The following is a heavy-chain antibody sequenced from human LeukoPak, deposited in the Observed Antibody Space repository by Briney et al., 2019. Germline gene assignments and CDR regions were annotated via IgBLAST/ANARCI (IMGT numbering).Heavy chain of an antibody. D-gene: IGHD3-22*01. CDR2: MYYSGGT. J-gene: IGHJ4*02. V-gene: IGHV4-39*01. Sequence: PSETLSLTCTVSGGSISSSSYYWGWIRQPPGKGLEWIGAMYYSGGTYYNPSLKSRVTIYVDTSKNQFSLKLNSVTAADTAVYYCARLAYDNSGYYYFDCWGQGTLVTVSS. CDR1: GGSISSSSYY. CDR3: ARLAYDNSGYYYFDC.